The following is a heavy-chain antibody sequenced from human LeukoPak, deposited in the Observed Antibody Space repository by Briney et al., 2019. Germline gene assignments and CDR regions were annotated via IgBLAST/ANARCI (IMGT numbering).Heavy chain of an antibody. V-gene: IGHV3-11*01. Sequence: GGSLRLSCVASGFTFSDYYMSWIRQAPGKGLEWLSYISGSGSPISYADSVKGRFTISRDNAKNSLYLQMNSLRAEDTAVYYCARVDQIEAAGTVGYWGQGTLVTVSS. D-gene: IGHD6-13*01. CDR3: ARVDQIEAAGTVGY. CDR2: ISGSGSPI. J-gene: IGHJ4*02. CDR1: GFTFSDYY.